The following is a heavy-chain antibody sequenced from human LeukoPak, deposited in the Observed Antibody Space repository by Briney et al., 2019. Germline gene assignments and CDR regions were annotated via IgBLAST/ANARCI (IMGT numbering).Heavy chain of an antibody. D-gene: IGHD1-26*01. Sequence: SETLSLTCTVSGGSISSSSYYWGWIRQPPGKGLEWIGSIYYSGSTYYNPSLKSRVTISVDTSKNQFSLKLSSVTAADTAVYYCARDKGNWDVDYWGQGTLVTVSS. CDR2: IYYSGST. CDR1: GGSISSSSYY. CDR3: ARDKGNWDVDY. J-gene: IGHJ4*02. V-gene: IGHV4-39*07.